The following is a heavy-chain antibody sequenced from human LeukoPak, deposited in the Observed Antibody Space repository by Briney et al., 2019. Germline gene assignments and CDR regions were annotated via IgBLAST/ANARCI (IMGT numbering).Heavy chain of an antibody. D-gene: IGHD6-13*01. J-gene: IGHJ6*02. V-gene: IGHV5-51*01. CDR3: ATSALAAAGGYYYYGMDV. Sequence: GESLKISCKGSGYSFTGYWIGWVRQMPGKGLEWMGIIYPGDSDTRYSPSFQGQVTISADKSISTAYLQWSSLKASDTAMYYCATSALAAAGGYYYYGMDVWGQGTTVTVSS. CDR2: IYPGDSDT. CDR1: GYSFTGYW.